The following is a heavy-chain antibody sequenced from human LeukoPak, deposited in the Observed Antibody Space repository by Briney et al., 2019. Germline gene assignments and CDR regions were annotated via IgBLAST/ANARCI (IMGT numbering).Heavy chain of an antibody. CDR2: INPNSGGT. CDR3: ARDQAEVGESVAGGNWFDP. CDR1: GYTFTGYY. Sequence: EASVKVSCKASGYTFTGYYMHWVRRAPGQGLEWMGWINPNSGGTNYAQKFQGRVTMTRDTSISTAYMELSRLRSDDTAVYYCARDQAEVGESVAGGNWFDPWGQGTLVTVSS. J-gene: IGHJ5*02. D-gene: IGHD6-19*01. V-gene: IGHV1-2*02.